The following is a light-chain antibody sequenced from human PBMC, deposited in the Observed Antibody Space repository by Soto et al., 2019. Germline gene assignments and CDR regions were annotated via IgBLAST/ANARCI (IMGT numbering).Light chain of an antibody. J-gene: IGKJ1*01. CDR1: QSLSSSQ. Sequence: IVLTQSPGTLSLSPGERATLSCRASQSLSSSQLAWYQQKPGQAPRLLIHDASSRATGISDRFTGSGSGTDFTLTITTLEPEDFAVYYCQQYDSSPRTFGQGTKVDIK. CDR3: QQYDSSPRT. CDR2: DAS. V-gene: IGKV3-20*01.